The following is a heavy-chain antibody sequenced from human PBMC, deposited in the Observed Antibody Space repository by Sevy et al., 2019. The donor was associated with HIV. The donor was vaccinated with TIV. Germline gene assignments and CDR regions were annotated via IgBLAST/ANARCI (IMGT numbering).Heavy chain of an antibody. CDR1: GGTFSDFG. D-gene: IGHD1-1*01. Sequence: ASVKVYCKASGGTFSDFGFHWVRQAPGQGLEWMGGIIPIFGTPNYAQQFLGRVTIIADESTSTVYMELNRLTSDYTTVYYCATSGTTGTTSHFGYCGQGTLVTVSS. V-gene: IGHV1-69*13. J-gene: IGHJ4*02. CDR2: IIPIFGTP. CDR3: ATSGTTGTTSHFGY.